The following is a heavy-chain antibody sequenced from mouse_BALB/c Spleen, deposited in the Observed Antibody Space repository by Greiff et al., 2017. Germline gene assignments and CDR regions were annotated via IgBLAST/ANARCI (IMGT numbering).Heavy chain of an antibody. J-gene: IGHJ4*01. V-gene: IGHV2-9*02. Sequence: VQRVESGPGLVAPSQSLSITCTVSGFSLTSYGVHWVRQPPGKGLEWLGVIWAGGSTNYNSALMSRLSISKDNSKSQVFLKMNSLQTDDTAMNYCARSGPDYAMDYWGQGTSVTVSS. D-gene: IGHD1-3*01. CDR1: GFSLTSYG. CDR2: IWAGGST. CDR3: ARSGPDYAMDY.